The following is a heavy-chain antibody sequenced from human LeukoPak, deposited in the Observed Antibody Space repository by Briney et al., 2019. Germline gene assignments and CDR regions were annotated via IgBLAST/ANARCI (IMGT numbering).Heavy chain of an antibody. J-gene: IGHJ4*02. V-gene: IGHV3-53*01. Sequence: GGSLRLSCAASGFTVSSNYMSWVRQAPGKGLEWVSVIYSGGSTYYADFVKGRFTISRDNSKNTLYLQMNSLRAEDTAVYYCARDLSYYDSSGPLGYWGQGTLVTVSS. CDR1: GFTVSSNY. CDR2: IYSGGST. D-gene: IGHD3-22*01. CDR3: ARDLSYYDSSGPLGY.